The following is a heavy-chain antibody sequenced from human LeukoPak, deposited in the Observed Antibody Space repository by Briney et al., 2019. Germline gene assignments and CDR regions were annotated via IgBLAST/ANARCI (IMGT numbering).Heavy chain of an antibody. V-gene: IGHV3-30*18. CDR3: AKGDSITSAWFDS. CDR1: GFSFRSYG. Sequence: GGSLRLSCAASGFSFRSYGMHWVRQAPGKGLEWVAVISSDEINEYYADSVKGRFTISRDNSKNTLYLQINSLRGEGTAVYYCAKGDSITSAWFDSWGQGTLVTVSS. CDR2: ISSDEINE. D-gene: IGHD5-24*01. J-gene: IGHJ5*01.